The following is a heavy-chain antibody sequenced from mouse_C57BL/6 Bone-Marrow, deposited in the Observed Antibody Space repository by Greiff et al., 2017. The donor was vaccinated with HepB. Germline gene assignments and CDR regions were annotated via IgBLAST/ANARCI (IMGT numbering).Heavy chain of an antibody. V-gene: IGHV1-82*01. J-gene: IGHJ4*01. CDR3: ARRTQAPYYYAMDY. CDR2: IYPGDGDT. CDR1: GYAFSSSW. D-gene: IGHD3-2*02. Sequence: VQRVESGPELVKPGASVKISCKASGYAFSSSWMNWVKQRPGKGLEWIGRIYPGDGDTNYNGKFKGKATLTADKSSSTAYMQLSSLTSEDSAVYFCARRTQAPYYYAMDYWGQGTSVTVSS.